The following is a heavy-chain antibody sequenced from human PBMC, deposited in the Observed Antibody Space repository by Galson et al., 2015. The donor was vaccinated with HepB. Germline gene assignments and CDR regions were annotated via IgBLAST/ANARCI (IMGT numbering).Heavy chain of an antibody. Sequence: SLRLSCAASGFTFSSYGMHWVRQAPGKGLEWVAVMWYDGSKKYYADSVKGRFTISGDNSKNTLYLQMNSLRAEDTAVYYCARDPYNESSGYYYYCYGMDVWGQGTTVTVSS. J-gene: IGHJ6*02. CDR3: ARDPYNESSGYYYYCYGMDV. CDR2: MWYDGSKK. V-gene: IGHV3-33*01. D-gene: IGHD3-22*01. CDR1: GFTFSSYG.